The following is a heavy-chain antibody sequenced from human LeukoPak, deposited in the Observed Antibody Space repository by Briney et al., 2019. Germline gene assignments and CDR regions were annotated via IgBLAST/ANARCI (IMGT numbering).Heavy chain of an antibody. Sequence: SETLSLTCTVSGGSISSGGYYWSWIRQHPGKGLERIGYIYYRGSTYYNPSLKSRVTISVDTSKNQFSLKLSSVTAADTAVYYCARRGLEKCGDYSVVYSFDYWGQGTLVTVSS. J-gene: IGHJ4*02. V-gene: IGHV4-31*03. CDR1: GGSISSGGYY. CDR3: ARRGLEKCGDYSVVYSFDY. CDR2: IYYRGST. D-gene: IGHD4-17*01.